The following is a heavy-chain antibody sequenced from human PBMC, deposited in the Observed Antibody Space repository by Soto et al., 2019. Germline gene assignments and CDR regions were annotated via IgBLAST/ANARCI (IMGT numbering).Heavy chain of an antibody. J-gene: IGHJ4*02. V-gene: IGHV4-28*01. CDR1: GYSISSSNW. Sequence: QVQLQESGPGLVKPSDTLSLTCAVSGYSISSSNWWGWIRQPPGKGLEWIGYIYYSGTTYYNPSLKSRVTMSVDASKNQFSLKLTSVTAGDTAVYYCARREIQGPIDYRGQGTLVTVSS. CDR3: ARREIQGPIDY. D-gene: IGHD1-26*01. CDR2: IYYSGTT.